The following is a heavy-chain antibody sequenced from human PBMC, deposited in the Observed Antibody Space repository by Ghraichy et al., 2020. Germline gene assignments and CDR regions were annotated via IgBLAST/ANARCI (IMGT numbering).Heavy chain of an antibody. V-gene: IGHV1-18*01. D-gene: IGHD5-24*01. Sequence: ASVKVSCKASGYTFTSYGISWVRQAPGQGLEWMGWISAYNGNTNYAQKLQGRVTMTTDTSTSTAYMELRSLRSDDTAVYYCAGDSDRDGYNWGGWFDPWGQGTLVTVSA. J-gene: IGHJ5*02. CDR2: ISAYNGNT. CDR3: AGDSDRDGYNWGGWFDP. CDR1: GYTFTSYG.